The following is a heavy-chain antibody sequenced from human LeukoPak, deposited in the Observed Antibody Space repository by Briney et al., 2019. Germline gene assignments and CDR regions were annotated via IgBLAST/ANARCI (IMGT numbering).Heavy chain of an antibody. D-gene: IGHD3-9*01. J-gene: IGHJ4*02. CDR3: TNTYYFDGSFDN. CDR2: IYSEDSDT. CDR1: GSPFTTYW. V-gene: IGHV5-51*01. Sequence: GESLEISCQGSGSPFTTYWIGLVRPVPGKGPEWVGIIYSEDSDTKYNPSFQGQITISTAKYTNTAFLQWSSLKASDTAIYYCTNTYYFDGSFDNWGLGTLVTVSS.